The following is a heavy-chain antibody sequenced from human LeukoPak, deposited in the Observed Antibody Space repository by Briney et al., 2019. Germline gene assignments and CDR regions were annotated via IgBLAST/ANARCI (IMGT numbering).Heavy chain of an antibody. Sequence: GGSLRLSCAASGVTLSSEGMHGVCQAPGQGLEWVADISMDGSNNNYAAYVKGRFTTTRDNYKNTLYLQMISLRAEDTAVYYCAKDLRYYDSSGYLDYWGQGTLVTVSS. CDR2: ISMDGSNN. CDR3: AKDLRYYDSSGYLDY. V-gene: IGHV3-30*18. J-gene: IGHJ4*02. D-gene: IGHD3-22*01. CDR1: GVTLSSEG.